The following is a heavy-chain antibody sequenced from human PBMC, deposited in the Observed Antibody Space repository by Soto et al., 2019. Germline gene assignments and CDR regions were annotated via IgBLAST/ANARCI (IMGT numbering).Heavy chain of an antibody. Sequence: QVQLVESGGGVVQPGESLRLSCAGSGFTFSSYGMDWVRQAPGKGLEWVAVISYDGSNKYYVDSVKGRFTISRDNSKNTLYLQMNSLRAEDTAVYYCAKDRMGAGIRGYFDYWGQGMLVNVSS. CDR3: AKDRMGAGIRGYFDY. D-gene: IGHD3-10*01. CDR2: ISYDGSNK. CDR1: GFTFSSYG. V-gene: IGHV3-30*18. J-gene: IGHJ4*02.